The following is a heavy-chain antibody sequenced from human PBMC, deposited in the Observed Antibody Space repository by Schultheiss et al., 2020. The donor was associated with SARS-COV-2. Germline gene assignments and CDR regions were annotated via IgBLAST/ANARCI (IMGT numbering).Heavy chain of an antibody. CDR3: ARDGRGYEWELLRGWFDP. D-gene: IGHD1-26*01. J-gene: IGHJ5*02. CDR1: GFTFSSYS. CDR2: ISSSSSTI. Sequence: GGSLRLSCAASGFTFSSYSMNWVRQAPGKGLEWVSYISSSSSTIYYADSVKGRFTISRDNAKNSLYLQMNSLRDEDTAVYYCARDGRGYEWELLRGWFDPWGQGTLVTVSS. V-gene: IGHV3-48*02.